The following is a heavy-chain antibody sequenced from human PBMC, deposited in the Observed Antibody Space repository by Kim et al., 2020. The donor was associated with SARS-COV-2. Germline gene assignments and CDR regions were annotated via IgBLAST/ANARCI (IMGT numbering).Heavy chain of an antibody. CDR2: ISSSGSYI. D-gene: IGHD6-13*01. V-gene: IGHV3-11*01. J-gene: IGHJ5*02. Sequence: GGSLRLSCAASGFTFSDYYMTWIRQAPGKGLEWLSYISSSGSYIVYAESVKGRFSISSDNAKKSLYLQMNSLRAEDTAVYYCARVSSGSSSWYWFDAWGQGTLVTVSS. CDR3: ARVSSGSSSWYWFDA. CDR1: GFTFSDYY.